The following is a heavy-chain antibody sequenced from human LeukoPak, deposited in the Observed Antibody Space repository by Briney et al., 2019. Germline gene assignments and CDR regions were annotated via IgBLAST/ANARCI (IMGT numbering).Heavy chain of an antibody. CDR1: GFTFGDYA. CDR3: ARDHYWFDP. J-gene: IGHJ5*02. V-gene: IGHV3-11*04. CDR2: ISSSGSTI. Sequence: PGGSLRLSCTASGFTFGDYAMSWVRQAPGKGLEWVSYISSSGSTIYYADSVKGRFTISRDNAKNSLYLQMNSLRAEDTAVYYCARDHYWFDPWGQGTLVTVSS.